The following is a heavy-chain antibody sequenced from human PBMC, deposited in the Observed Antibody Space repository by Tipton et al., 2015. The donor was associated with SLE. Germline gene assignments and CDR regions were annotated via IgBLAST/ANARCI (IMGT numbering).Heavy chain of an antibody. V-gene: IGHV4-59*01. D-gene: IGHD3-10*01. Sequence: TLSLTCTVSGGSISSYYWSWIRQPPGKGLEWIGDIYYSGSTNYNPSLKSRVTISVDTSKNQFSLKLSSVTAADTAVYYCARVADYYGSGHYYYYMDVWGKGTTVTVSS. J-gene: IGHJ6*03. CDR1: GGSISSYY. CDR3: ARVADYYGSGHYYYYMDV. CDR2: IYYSGST.